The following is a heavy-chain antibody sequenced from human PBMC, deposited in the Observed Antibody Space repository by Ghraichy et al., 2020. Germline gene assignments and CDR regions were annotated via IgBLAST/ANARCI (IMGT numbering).Heavy chain of an antibody. CDR1: GGSISSTNW. D-gene: IGHD3-3*01. J-gene: IGHJ4*02. V-gene: IGHV4-4*02. Sequence: SETLSLTCTVSGGSISSTNWWSWARQPPGKGLEGIGEIYHRGGTNYTPSLKSRVTISVDKSKNQFSLRLNSVTAPDTAVYYCVSNGYYSLDYWGQGTLVTVPS. CDR2: IYHRGGT. CDR3: VSNGYYSLDY.